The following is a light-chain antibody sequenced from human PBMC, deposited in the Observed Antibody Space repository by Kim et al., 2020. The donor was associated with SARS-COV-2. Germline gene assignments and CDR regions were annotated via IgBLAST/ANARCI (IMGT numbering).Light chain of an antibody. Sequence: QSALTQPASVSGSPGQSITISCTGTSSDVGGYNYVSWYQQHPGKAPKLMIYDVSKRPSGVSNRFSGSKSGNTASLTISGLQAEDEADYYCSSYTSSPVFGGGTQLTVL. J-gene: IGLJ2*01. CDR2: DVS. V-gene: IGLV2-14*01. CDR1: SSDVGGYNY. CDR3: SSYTSSPV.